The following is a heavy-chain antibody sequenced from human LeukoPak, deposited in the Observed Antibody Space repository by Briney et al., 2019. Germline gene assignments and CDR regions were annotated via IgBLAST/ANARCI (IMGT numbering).Heavy chain of an antibody. D-gene: IGHD1/OR15-1a*01. J-gene: IGHJ4*02. Sequence: PSETLSLTCTVSGGSISGGSYYWGWIRQPPGKGLEWIGSISYSGSTYYNPSLKSRVTVSVETSKNQFSLKLSSVTAADTAVYYCARTNTVFYYFDYWGQGTLVTVSS. V-gene: IGHV4-39*01. CDR3: ARTNTVFYYFDY. CDR2: ISYSGST. CDR1: GGSISGGSYY.